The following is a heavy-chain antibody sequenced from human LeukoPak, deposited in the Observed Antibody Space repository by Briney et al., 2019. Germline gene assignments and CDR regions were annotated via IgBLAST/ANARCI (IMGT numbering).Heavy chain of an antibody. Sequence: GASVKVSCKASGYTSTGYYMHWVRQAPGQGLEWMGWINPNSGGTNYAQKFQGRVTMTRDTSISTAYMELSRLRSDDTAVYYCARMRDGYNYWDYWGQGTLVTVSS. CDR3: ARMRDGYNYWDY. J-gene: IGHJ4*02. V-gene: IGHV1-2*02. CDR1: GYTSTGYY. D-gene: IGHD5-24*01. CDR2: INPNSGGT.